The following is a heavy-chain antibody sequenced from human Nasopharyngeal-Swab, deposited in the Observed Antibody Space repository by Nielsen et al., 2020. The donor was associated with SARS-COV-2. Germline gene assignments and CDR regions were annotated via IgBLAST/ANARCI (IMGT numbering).Heavy chain of an antibody. Sequence: ASVKLSCTASGYTFTSYYMHWVRHPPAQGLEWMGIINPSGGSTSYAQKFQGRVTTTRDTPTSTVYMGLSSLRSEDTAVYYCARAFSSGYEMQASDYFDYWGQGTLVTVSS. J-gene: IGHJ4*02. V-gene: IGHV1-46*01. CDR1: GYTFTSYY. CDR3: ARAFSSGYEMQASDYFDY. CDR2: INPSGGST. D-gene: IGHD6-13*01.